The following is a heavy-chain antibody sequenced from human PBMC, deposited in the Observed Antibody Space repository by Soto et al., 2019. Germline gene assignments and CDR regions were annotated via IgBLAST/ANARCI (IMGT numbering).Heavy chain of an antibody. CDR3: AKPPDYNWNAY. D-gene: IGHD1-20*01. Sequence: EVQLLESGGGLVQPGGSLRLSCAASGFTFSSYAMSWVRQAPGKGLEWISAVSGSGGSTYYADSVKGRFTISRDNSKDTLYLQMNNLRAEDTAVYYCAKPPDYNWNAYLGQGNLVTVSS. V-gene: IGHV3-23*01. CDR1: GFTFSSYA. CDR2: VSGSGGST. J-gene: IGHJ4*02.